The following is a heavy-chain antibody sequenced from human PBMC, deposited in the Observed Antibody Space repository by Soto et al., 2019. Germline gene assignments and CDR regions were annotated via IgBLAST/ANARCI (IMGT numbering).Heavy chain of an antibody. CDR2: IYWNDDK. D-gene: IGHD3-10*01. CDR3: AHSVMYYYGSGYYFDY. CDR1: GFSLSTSGVG. J-gene: IGHJ4*02. Sequence: QITLKESGPTLVKPTQTLTLTCTFSGFSLSTSGVGVGWIRQTPGKALEWLALIYWNDDKRYSPSLKSRLTITKDTYKNQVVLTMTNMDPVDTATYYCAHSVMYYYGSGYYFDYWGQGTLVTVSS. V-gene: IGHV2-5*01.